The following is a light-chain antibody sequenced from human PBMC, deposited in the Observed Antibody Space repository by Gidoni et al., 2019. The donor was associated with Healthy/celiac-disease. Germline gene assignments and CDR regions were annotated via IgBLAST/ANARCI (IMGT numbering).Light chain of an antibody. Sequence: SYKLTQPPQVSVAPGQTASITCSGDKLGDKYACWYQQKPGQSPVLVIYQDSKRPSGIPERFSGSNSGNTATLTISGTQAMDEADYYCQAWDSSTVVFGGGTKLTVL. CDR1: KLGDKY. J-gene: IGLJ2*01. V-gene: IGLV3-1*01. CDR2: QDS. CDR3: QAWDSSTVV.